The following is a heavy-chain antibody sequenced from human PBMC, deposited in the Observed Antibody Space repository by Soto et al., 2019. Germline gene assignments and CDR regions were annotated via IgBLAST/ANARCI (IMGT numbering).Heavy chain of an antibody. V-gene: IGHV4-38-2*02. CDR3: ARTAGDFWSGYYRDAFDI. CDR1: GYSISSGYY. CDR2: IYHSGST. J-gene: IGHJ3*02. D-gene: IGHD3-3*01. Sequence: SETLSLTCTVSGYSISSGYYWGWIRQPPGKGLEWIGSIYHSGSTYYNPSLKSRVTISVDTSKNQFSLKLSSVTAADTAVYYCARTAGDFWSGYYRDAFDIWGQGTMVTVSS.